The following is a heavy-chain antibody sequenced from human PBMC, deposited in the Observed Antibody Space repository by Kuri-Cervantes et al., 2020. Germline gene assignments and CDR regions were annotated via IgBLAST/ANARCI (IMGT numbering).Heavy chain of an antibody. CDR2: IYHSGST. J-gene: IGHJ4*02. CDR3: ARPGISGGTIYYFDY. V-gene: IGHV4-38-2*01. D-gene: IGHD1-14*01. Sequence: SETLSLTCSVSGYSISDDYYWGWIRQSPGKGLEWFGMIYHSGSTWYNPSLKSRVTISVDTSRNQFSLKLDSVTAADTAVYFCARPGISGGTIYYFDYWGQGVLVTVSS. CDR1: GYSISDDYY.